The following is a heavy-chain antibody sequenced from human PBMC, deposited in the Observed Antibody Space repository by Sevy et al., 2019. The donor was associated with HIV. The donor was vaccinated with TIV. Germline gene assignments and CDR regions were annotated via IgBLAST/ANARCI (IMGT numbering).Heavy chain of an antibody. Sequence: LSLTCAASGFSFSSYSMNWVRQAPGKGLEWVSSISGVSNYIYYADSVKGRFTISRDNAKNSLYLQMSRLRVRDTAVYYCARVGCTISSCPLHDAFDIWGQGTMVTVSS. V-gene: IGHV3-21*01. CDR2: ISGVSNYI. D-gene: IGHD2-2*01. J-gene: IGHJ3*02. CDR1: GFSFSSYS. CDR3: ARVGCTISSCPLHDAFDI.